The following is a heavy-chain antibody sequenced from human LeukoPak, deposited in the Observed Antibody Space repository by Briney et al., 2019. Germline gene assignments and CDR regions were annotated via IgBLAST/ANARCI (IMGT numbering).Heavy chain of an antibody. CDR2: IYYSGST. CDR3: ARLYSSSWNNWFDP. D-gene: IGHD6-13*01. Sequence: SETLSLTCTVSGGSISSYYWSWIRQPPGKGLEWIGSIYYSGSTNYNPSLKSRVTISVDTSKNQFSLKLSSVTAADTAVYYCARLYSSSWNNWFDPWGQGTLVTVSS. CDR1: GGSISSYY. V-gene: IGHV4-59*01. J-gene: IGHJ5*02.